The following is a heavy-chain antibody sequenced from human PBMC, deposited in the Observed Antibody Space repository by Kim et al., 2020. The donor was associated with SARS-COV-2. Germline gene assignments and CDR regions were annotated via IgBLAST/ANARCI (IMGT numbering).Heavy chain of an antibody. CDR3: ARGGYCSSTSCYFYYYALDV. V-gene: IGHV3-21*01. Sequence: GGSLRLSCAASGFDFGTHSMNWVRQAPGKGLEWVSSIGGASNYTYYADSVKGRFTISRDNANNSLYMQMNSLRAEDTAVYYCARGGYCSSTSCYFYYYALDVWGQGTTVTVSS. J-gene: IGHJ6*02. CDR1: GFDFGTHS. D-gene: IGHD2-2*01. CDR2: IGGASNYT.